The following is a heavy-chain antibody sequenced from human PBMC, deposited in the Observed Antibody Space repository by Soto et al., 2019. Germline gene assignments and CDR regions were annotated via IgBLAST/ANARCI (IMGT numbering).Heavy chain of an antibody. D-gene: IGHD3-9*01. CDR2: IYYSGST. CDR1: GGSISSGGYY. V-gene: IGHV4-31*03. J-gene: IGHJ4*02. CDR3: ARSDYDILSYYFAY. Sequence: SETLSLTCTVSGGSISSGGYYWSWIRQHPGKGLEWIGYIYYSGSTYYNPSLKSRVTISVDTSKNQFSLKLSSVTAADTAVYYCARSDYDILSYYFAYWGQGTLVTVSS.